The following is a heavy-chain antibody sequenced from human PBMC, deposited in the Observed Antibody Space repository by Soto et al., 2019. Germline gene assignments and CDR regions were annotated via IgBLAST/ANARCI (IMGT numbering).Heavy chain of an antibody. CDR3: AKDLKQMVRGVITRADAFDI. D-gene: IGHD3-10*01. J-gene: IGHJ3*02. Sequence: GGSLRLSCAASGFTFSSYAMSWVRQAPGKGLKWVSAISGSGGSTYYADSVKGRFTISRDNSKNTLYLQMNSLRAEDTAVYYFAKDLKQMVRGVITRADAFDIWGQGTMVTVSS. CDR2: ISGSGGST. CDR1: GFTFSSYA. V-gene: IGHV3-23*01.